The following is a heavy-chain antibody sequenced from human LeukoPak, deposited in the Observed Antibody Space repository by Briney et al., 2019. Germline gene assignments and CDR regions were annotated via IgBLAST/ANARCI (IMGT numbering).Heavy chain of an antibody. CDR3: ERDTEGGRDGLYI. V-gene: IGHV3-7*01. J-gene: IGHJ3*02. D-gene: IGHD3-16*01. CDR2: IKPYGRER. CDR1: VFTFSRYW. Sequence: GSLRPSCAASVFTFSRYWVGWVRPAPGEGLGWVANIKPYGRERIYGDSVKGRFTVSRDKAKNPLYIQMNRVRGEDTRVYLCERDTEGGRDGLYIWAEGTMVSLSS.